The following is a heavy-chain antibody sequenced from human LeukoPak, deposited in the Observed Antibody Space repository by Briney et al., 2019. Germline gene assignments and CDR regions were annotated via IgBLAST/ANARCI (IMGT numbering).Heavy chain of an antibody. CDR1: LDSTTSNF. J-gene: IGHJ4*02. D-gene: IGHD1-14*01. V-gene: IGHV4-4*02. CDR2: IHRSGSP. CDR3: AREILGGFNPGAY. Sequence: SSETLSLTCTVSLDSTTSNFWSWVRQPPGKGLEWIGEIHRSGSPNYSPSLQSRVTISIDRSRNQIVLELSSVTAADTAMYYCAREILGGFNPGAYWGQGILVTVSS.